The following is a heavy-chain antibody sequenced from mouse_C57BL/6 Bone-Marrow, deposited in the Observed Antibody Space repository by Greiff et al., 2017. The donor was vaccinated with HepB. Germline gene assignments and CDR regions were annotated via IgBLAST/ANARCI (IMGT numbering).Heavy chain of an antibody. D-gene: IGHD1-1*01. J-gene: IGHJ4*01. CDR2: ISYSGST. CDR3: ARGDYGSSSPGAMDY. CDR1: GYSITSGYD. Sequence: VQLQQSGPGMVKPSQSLSLTCTVTGYSITSGYDWHWIRHFPGNKLEWMGYISYSGSTNYNPSLKSRISITHDTSKNHFFLKLNSVTTEDTATYYCARGDYGSSSPGAMDYWGQGTSVTVSS. V-gene: IGHV3-1*01.